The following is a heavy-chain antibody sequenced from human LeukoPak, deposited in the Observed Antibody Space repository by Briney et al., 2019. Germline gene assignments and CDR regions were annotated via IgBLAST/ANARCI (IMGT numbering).Heavy chain of an antibody. Sequence: ASAKVSCKVSGYTLTELSMHWVRQAPGQGLEWMGGFDPEDGETIYAQKFQGRVTMTEDTSTDTAYMELSSLRSEDTAVYYCATVVVPAAPLDYWGQGTLVTVSS. CDR3: ATVVVPAAPLDY. CDR2: FDPEDGET. D-gene: IGHD2-2*01. CDR1: GYTLTELS. V-gene: IGHV1-24*01. J-gene: IGHJ4*02.